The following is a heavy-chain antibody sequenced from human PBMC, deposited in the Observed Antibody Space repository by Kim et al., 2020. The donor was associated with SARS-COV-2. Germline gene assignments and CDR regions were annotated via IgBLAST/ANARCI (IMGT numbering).Heavy chain of an antibody. CDR2: ISYDGSNK. CDR1: GFTFSSYA. J-gene: IGHJ4*01. D-gene: IGHD1-26*01. CDR3: ARDAERELRQEWDYFDY. Sequence: GGSLRLSCAASGFTFSSYAMHWVRQAPGKGLEWVAVISYDGSNKYYADSVKGRFTISRDNSKNTLYLQMNSLRAEDTAVYYCARDAERELRQEWDYFDY. V-gene: IGHV3-30-3*01.